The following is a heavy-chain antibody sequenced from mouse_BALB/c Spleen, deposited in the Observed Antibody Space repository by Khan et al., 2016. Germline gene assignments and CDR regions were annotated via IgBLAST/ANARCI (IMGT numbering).Heavy chain of an antibody. CDR3: TSSHAYDAMDY. Sequence: EVQLQESGPDLVKPSQSLSLTCTVTGYSISSGYSWHWIRQFPGNKLEWMGYIHYSGGTKYIPSLKSRISITRDTSKNQFFLQLNSVTPEEPATYYGTSSHAYDAMDYWGQGTSVTVSS. CDR2: IHYSGGT. CDR1: GYSISSGYS. V-gene: IGHV3-1*02. J-gene: IGHJ4*01.